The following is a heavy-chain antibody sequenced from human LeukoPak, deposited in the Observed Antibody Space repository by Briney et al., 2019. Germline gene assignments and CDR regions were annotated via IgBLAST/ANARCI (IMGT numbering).Heavy chain of an antibody. D-gene: IGHD3-22*01. CDR3: AREASVYDSSGYYDAFDI. V-gene: IGHV1-8*01. Sequence: GASVKVSCQASGYTFTSYDINWVRQATGQGLEWMGRMNPNSGNTGYAQKFQGRVTMTRNTSISTAYMELSSLRSEDTAVYYCAREASVYDSSGYYDAFDIWGQGTMVTVSS. J-gene: IGHJ3*02. CDR2: MNPNSGNT. CDR1: GYTFTSYD.